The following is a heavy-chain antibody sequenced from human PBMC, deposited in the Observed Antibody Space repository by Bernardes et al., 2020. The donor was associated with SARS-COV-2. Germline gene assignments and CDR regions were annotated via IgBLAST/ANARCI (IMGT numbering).Heavy chain of an antibody. D-gene: IGHD6-6*01. CDR2: IYYSGST. CDR1: GGSISSYY. Sequence: SETLSLTCTVSGGSISSYYWSWIRQPPGKGLEWIGYIYYSGSTNYNPSLKSRVTISVDTSKNQFSLKLSSVTAADTAVYYCARVGRSSLSYGMDVWGQGTTVTVSS. J-gene: IGHJ6*02. CDR3: ARVGRSSLSYGMDV. V-gene: IGHV4-59*01.